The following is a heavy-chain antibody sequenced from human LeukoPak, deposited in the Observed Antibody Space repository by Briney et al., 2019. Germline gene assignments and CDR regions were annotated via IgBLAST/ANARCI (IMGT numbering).Heavy chain of an antibody. J-gene: IGHJ4*02. CDR1: GFTFSSYA. Sequence: QPGGSLRLSCAASGFTFSSYAMHWVRQAPGKGLEWVAFIRYDGSNKYYADSVKGRFTISRDNSKNTLYLQMNSLRAEDTAVYYCAKEASLLYDSLDYFDYWGQGTLVTVSS. CDR3: AKEASLLYDSLDYFDY. CDR2: IRYDGSNK. V-gene: IGHV3-30*02. D-gene: IGHD5/OR15-5a*01.